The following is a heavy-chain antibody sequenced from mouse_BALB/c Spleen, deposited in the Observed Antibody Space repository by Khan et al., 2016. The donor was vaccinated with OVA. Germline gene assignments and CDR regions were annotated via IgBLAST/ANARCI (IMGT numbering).Heavy chain of an antibody. CDR2: INPSTAYT. CDR3: ARTHER. Sequence: QVQLKQSGAELAKPGASVKMSCKASGYTFINYWILWVKQRPGQGLEWIGYINPSTAYTEYNQNFKDKATLTADKSSRTAYMQLSSLTSEDSAVYYCARTHERWGQGTTLTVSS. J-gene: IGHJ2*01. CDR1: GYTFINYW. V-gene: IGHV1-7*01.